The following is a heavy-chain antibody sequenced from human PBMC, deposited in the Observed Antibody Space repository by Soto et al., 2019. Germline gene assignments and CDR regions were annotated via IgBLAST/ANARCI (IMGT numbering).Heavy chain of an antibody. CDR2: ISPYNGNT. CDR3: ARDDYSNLSWFDP. D-gene: IGHD4-4*01. Sequence: ASVKVSCKASGYMFPGYGITWVRQAPGQGLEWMGWISPYNGNTNYAQKLQGRVTMTTDTSTSTAYMELRSLRSDDTAVYYCARDDYSNLSWFDPWGQGTLVTVSS. J-gene: IGHJ5*02. CDR1: GYMFPGYG. V-gene: IGHV1-18*01.